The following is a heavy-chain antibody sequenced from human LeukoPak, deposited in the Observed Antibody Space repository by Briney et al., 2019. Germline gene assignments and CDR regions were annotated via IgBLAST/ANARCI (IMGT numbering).Heavy chain of an antibody. Sequence: GGSLRLSCAASGFTFSSYGMHWVRQAPGKGLEWVAVISYDGSNKYYADSVKGRFTISRDNSKNTLYLQMNSLRAEDTAVYYCARAPRVVAATVYYFDYWGQGTLVTVSS. D-gene: IGHD2-15*01. CDR2: ISYDGSNK. J-gene: IGHJ4*02. V-gene: IGHV3-30*03. CDR1: GFTFSSYG. CDR3: ARAPRVVAATVYYFDY.